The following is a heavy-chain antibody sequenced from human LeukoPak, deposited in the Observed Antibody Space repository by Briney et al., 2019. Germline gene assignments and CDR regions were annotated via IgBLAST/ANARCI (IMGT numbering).Heavy chain of an antibody. V-gene: IGHV4-4*07. J-gene: IGHJ3*02. CDR2: IYTSGST. Sequence: SETLSLTCAVSVGSISSYYWSWIRQPAGKGLEWVGRIYTSGSTNYNPSLKSRVTMTVDTSKNQFSLKLSSVTAADTAVYYCARLPRSANAFDIWGQGTMVTVSS. CDR3: ARLPRSANAFDI. D-gene: IGHD3-3*01. CDR1: VGSISSYY.